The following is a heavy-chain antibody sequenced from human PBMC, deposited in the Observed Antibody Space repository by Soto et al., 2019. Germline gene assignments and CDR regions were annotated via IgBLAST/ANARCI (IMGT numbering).Heavy chain of an antibody. CDR2: ISGSGIST. Sequence: EVQLLESGGGLVQPGGSLRLSCAASGFTFSSYAMSWVRQAPGKGLEWVSAISGSGISTYYADSVKGRFTISRDNSKNTLYLQMNSLRVEDTAVYYCAKEQKDSSSWSELNYWGQGTLVTVSS. J-gene: IGHJ4*02. V-gene: IGHV3-23*01. CDR1: GFTFSSYA. CDR3: AKEQKDSSSWSELNY. D-gene: IGHD6-13*01.